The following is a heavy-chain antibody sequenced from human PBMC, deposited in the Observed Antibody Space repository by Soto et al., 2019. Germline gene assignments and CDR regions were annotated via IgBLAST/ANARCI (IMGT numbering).Heavy chain of an antibody. CDR2: IYYSGST. CDR1: GGSISSYY. D-gene: IGHD2-15*01. CDR3: ARHLEVVARDNWFDP. V-gene: IGHV4-59*08. J-gene: IGHJ5*02. Sequence: ETLSLTCTVSGGSISSYYWSWIRQPPGKGLEWIGYIYYSGSTNYNPSLKSRVTISVDTSKNQFSLKLSSVTAADTAVYYCARHLEVVARDNWFDPWGQGTQVTVSS.